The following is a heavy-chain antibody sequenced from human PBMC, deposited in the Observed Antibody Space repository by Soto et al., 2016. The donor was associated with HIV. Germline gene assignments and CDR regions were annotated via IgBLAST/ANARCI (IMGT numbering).Heavy chain of an antibody. CDR2: ISWNSGNI. Sequence: EVQLVESGGGLVQPGRSLRLSCAASGFTFDAYAMHWVRQAPGKGLEWVSGISWNSGNIGYADSVKGRFTISRDNAKNSLYLQMDSLRPEDTAFYYCVKDNSGWYYFDYWGQGTLVTVSP. D-gene: IGHD6-19*01. V-gene: IGHV3-9*01. CDR3: VKDNSGWYYFDY. CDR1: GFTFDAYA. J-gene: IGHJ4*02.